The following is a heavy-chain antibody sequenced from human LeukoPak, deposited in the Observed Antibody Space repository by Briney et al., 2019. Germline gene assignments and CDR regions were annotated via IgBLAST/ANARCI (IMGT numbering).Heavy chain of an antibody. D-gene: IGHD3-10*01. CDR3: ARERDASGNYAGMDV. CDR2: INPDGGST. Sequence: ASVKVSCKASGYTFTSYYMHWVRQAPGQGLEWMGIINPDGGSTLYSQKFQGRVTMTRDTSTSTLYMELRSLRSEDTAVYYCARERDASGNYAGMDVWGQGTTVTVSS. CDR1: GYTFTSYY. J-gene: IGHJ6*02. V-gene: IGHV1-46*01.